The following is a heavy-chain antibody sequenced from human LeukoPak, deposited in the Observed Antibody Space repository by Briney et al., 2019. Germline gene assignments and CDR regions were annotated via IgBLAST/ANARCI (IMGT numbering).Heavy chain of an antibody. CDR1: GFTFSGSA. Sequence: GGSLRLSCAASGFTFSGSAMHWVRQAPGKGLEWVAYIQYDASNKYYADSVKGRFTISRDNSKNMLYLQMNSLRAEDTAVFYCAKAKGLLLNYFDYWGQGTLVTVSS. CDR3: AKAKGLLLNYFDY. V-gene: IGHV3-30*02. D-gene: IGHD3-22*01. CDR2: IQYDASNK. J-gene: IGHJ4*02.